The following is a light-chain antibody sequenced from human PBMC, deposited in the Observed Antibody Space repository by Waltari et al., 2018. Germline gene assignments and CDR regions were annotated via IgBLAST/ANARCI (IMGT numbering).Light chain of an antibody. CDR3: QHSSSWPLT. CDR2: DSS. Sequence: EIVLTQSPATLSLSPGERATLFCRASQSVSSYLAWYQQNPGQAPRLLIYDSSNRATGIPARFSGSGSGTGFTLTISSLEPEDFAVYYCQHSSSWPLTFGGGTKVEIK. V-gene: IGKV3-11*01. CDR1: QSVSSY. J-gene: IGKJ4*01.